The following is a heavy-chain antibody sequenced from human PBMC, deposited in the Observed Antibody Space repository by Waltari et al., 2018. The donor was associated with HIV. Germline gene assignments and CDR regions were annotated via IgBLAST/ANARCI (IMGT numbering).Heavy chain of an antibody. CDR2: INPDSGVT. D-gene: IGHD1-7*01. J-gene: IGHJ3*02. V-gene: IGHV1-2*02. CDR3: ARVGSSWNFGSHNFDI. CDR1: GYTFIDYY. Sequence: QVQLVQSGAEVKKPGASVTVSCKHSGYTFIDYYITWVRQAPGQGLGWMGWINPDSGVTKSGQKFQGRVTMTRDTSISTVFLQWSGLRSDDTGVYYCARVGSSWNFGSHNFDIWGQGTMVTVSS.